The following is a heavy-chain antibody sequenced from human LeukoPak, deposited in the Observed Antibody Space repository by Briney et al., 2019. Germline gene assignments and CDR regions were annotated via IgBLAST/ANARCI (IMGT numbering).Heavy chain of an antibody. J-gene: IGHJ5*02. CDR2: IYYSGST. CDR3: ARWVDYYDSSGYYYSNWFDP. D-gene: IGHD3-22*01. V-gene: IGHV4-59*01. Sequence: XSISXXYWSWIRQPPGKGLEWIGYIYYSGSTNYNPSLKSRVTISVDTSKNQFSLKLSSVTAADTAVYYCARWVDYYDSSGYYYSNWFDPWGQGTLVTVSS. CDR1: XSISXXY.